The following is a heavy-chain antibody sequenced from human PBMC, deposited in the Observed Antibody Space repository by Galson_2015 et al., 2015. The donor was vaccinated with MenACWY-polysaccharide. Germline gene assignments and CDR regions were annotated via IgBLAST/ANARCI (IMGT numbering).Heavy chain of an antibody. CDR1: GGTFSSYA. D-gene: IGHD4-17*01. V-gene: IGHV1-69*04. J-gene: IGHJ4*02. CDR3: ARDPHGDYAYFDY. Sequence: SVKVSCKASGGTFSSYAISWVRQAPGQGLEWMGRIIPILGIANYAQKFQGRVTITADKSTSTAYMELSSLRSEDTAVYYCARDPHGDYAYFDYWGQGTLVTVSS. CDR2: IIPILGIA.